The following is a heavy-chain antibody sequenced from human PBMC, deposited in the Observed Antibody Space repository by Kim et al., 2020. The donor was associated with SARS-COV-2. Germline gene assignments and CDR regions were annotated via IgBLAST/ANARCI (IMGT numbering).Heavy chain of an antibody. V-gene: IGHV4-30-2*05. CDR3: ASDPIAAAGSFDY. Sequence: YTPALTGRVTISAETSKNQFSLKLSSVTAADTAVYYCASDPIAAAGSFDYWGQGTLVTVSS. J-gene: IGHJ4*02. D-gene: IGHD6-13*01.